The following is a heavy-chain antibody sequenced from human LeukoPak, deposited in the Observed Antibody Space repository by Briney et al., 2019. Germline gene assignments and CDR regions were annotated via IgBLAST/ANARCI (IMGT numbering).Heavy chain of an antibody. CDR1: GGSLSSKTYN. V-gene: IGHV4-39*07. D-gene: IGHD3-10*01. CDR2: TYYTGST. J-gene: IGHJ5*02. CDR3: ARAQSGWFDP. Sequence: PSETPSLSCSISGGSLSSKTYNWGWIRQPPGKGLEWIGSTYYTGSTHYNPSLKSRVTISVDTSKNQLSLKLTSVTAADMAVYYCARAQSGWFDPWGQGTLVTVSS.